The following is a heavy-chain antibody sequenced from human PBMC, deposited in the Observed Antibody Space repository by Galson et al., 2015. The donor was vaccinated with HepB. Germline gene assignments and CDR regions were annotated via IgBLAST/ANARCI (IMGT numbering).Heavy chain of an antibody. CDR3: ARAQDPTDFWSGYYTENAFDI. CDR1: GGSISSGSYY. D-gene: IGHD3-3*01. V-gene: IGHV4-61*02. Sequence: TLSLPCPVSGGSISSGSYYWSWIRPPAGKGLEWIGRIYTSGSTNYNPSLKSRVTMSVDTSKNQFSLKLSSVTAADTAVYYCARAQDPTDFWSGYYTENAFDIWGQGTMVTVSS. CDR2: IYTSGST. J-gene: IGHJ3*02.